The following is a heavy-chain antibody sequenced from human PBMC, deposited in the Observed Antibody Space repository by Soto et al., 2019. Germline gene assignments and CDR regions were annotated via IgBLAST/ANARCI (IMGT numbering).Heavy chain of an antibody. D-gene: IGHD3-22*01. CDR1: GFIFSGSG. V-gene: IGHV3-30*18. CDR3: AKWVGGSMYDNSGKYDS. J-gene: IGHJ5*01. CDR2: VSNDGIRK. Sequence: QVQLVESGGGVVQTGRSLRLTCAASGFIFSGSGMHWVRQAPGKGLEWVALVSNDGIRKYYGDSVKGRFSISRDNAENTLYLQMNSLSAEDTAVYYCAKWVGGSMYDNSGKYDSLGLGTLVTVSS.